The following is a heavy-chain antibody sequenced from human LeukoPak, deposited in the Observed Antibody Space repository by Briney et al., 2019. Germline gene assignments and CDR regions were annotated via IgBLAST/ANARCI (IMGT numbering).Heavy chain of an antibody. V-gene: IGHV3-53*01. J-gene: IGHJ1*01. D-gene: IGHD4-23*01. CDR3: ARDTPRTYYGGNSDGY. Sequence: GGSLRLSCAASGFTVSSNYMSWVRQAPGKGLEWVSVLYSGGYTYYADSVKGRFTISRDNSKNTLYLQMNSLRAEDTAVYYCARDTPRTYYGGNSDGYWGQGTLVTVSS. CDR2: LYSGGYT. CDR1: GFTVSSNY.